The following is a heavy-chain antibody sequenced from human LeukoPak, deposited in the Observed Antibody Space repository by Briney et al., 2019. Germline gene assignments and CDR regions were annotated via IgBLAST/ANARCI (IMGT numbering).Heavy chain of an antibody. CDR2: IYYNGNT. V-gene: IGHV4-39*02. CDR3: ARVHYSGMDV. CDR1: GGSISSSTYY. Sequence: SETLSLTCTVSGGSISSSTYYWGWIRQSPGKGLEWIGSIYYNGNTYYNPSLKSRVTVSADKSKKLFSLKLDSVTAADTAVYFCARVHYSGMDVWGQGTTVTVS. J-gene: IGHJ6*02.